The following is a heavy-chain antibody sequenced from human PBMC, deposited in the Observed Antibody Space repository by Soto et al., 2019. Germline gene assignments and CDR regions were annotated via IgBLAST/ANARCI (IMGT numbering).Heavy chain of an antibody. J-gene: IGHJ6*02. CDR1: GGTFSNYA. Sequence: QVQLVQSGAEVKKPGSSVKVSCKASGGTFSNYAISWVRQAHGQGLEWMGGIIPISGTANYTQKFQGRVTITAGESTSTAYMELRSLRSEDTAVYYCARSQGSSTSLEIYYYYYYGMDVWGQGTTVTVSS. D-gene: IGHD2-2*01. V-gene: IGHV1-69*01. CDR2: IIPISGTA. CDR3: ARSQGSSTSLEIYYYYYYGMDV.